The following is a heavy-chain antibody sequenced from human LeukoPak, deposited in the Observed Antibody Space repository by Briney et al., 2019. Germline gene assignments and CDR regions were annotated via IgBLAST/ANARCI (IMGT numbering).Heavy chain of an antibody. V-gene: IGHV3-11*04. J-gene: IGHJ4*02. Sequence: GGSLRLSCAASGFTFSDYYMGWIRQAPGKGLEWISYITSNGNSVYYAASVKGRFTISRDNAKNSLYLQMNSLRAEDTAVYYCARADCSGGSCYGYWGQGTLVTVSS. CDR1: GFTFSDYY. CDR2: ITSNGNSV. D-gene: IGHD2-15*01. CDR3: ARADCSGGSCYGY.